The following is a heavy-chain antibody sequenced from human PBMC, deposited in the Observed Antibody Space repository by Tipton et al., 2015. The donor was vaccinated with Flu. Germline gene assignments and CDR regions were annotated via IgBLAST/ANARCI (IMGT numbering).Heavy chain of an antibody. CDR2: INDSGRT. CDR3: ARVGSRRRSFGEAIKQTKYYLDY. Sequence: TLSLTCAIYGGSFSGYYWSWIRQSPGKGLEWIGEINDSGRTTYNPSLERRVTMSVDTSKNQFSLTLRSVTAADTAVYYCARVGSRRRSFGEAIKQTKYYLDYWGQGIPVTVST. D-gene: IGHD3-3*01. V-gene: IGHV4-34*01. CDR1: GGSFSGYY. J-gene: IGHJ4*02.